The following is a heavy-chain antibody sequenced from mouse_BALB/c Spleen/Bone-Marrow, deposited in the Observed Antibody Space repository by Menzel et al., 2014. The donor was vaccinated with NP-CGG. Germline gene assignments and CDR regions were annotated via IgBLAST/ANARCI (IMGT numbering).Heavy chain of an antibody. D-gene: IGHD2-1*01. V-gene: IGHV1S135*01. CDR2: IDPYNGDT. CDR3: ASCGNYEAWFTY. J-gene: IGHJ3*01. Sequence: EVQLQQSGPELVKPGASVKVSCKASGYVFTSYNIYWVKQSHGKSLEWIGCIDPYNGDTNYNQKFKVKATLTVDKSSSTAYMHLNSLTSEDSAVYYCASCGNYEAWFTYWGQGTLVTVSA. CDR1: GYVFTSYN.